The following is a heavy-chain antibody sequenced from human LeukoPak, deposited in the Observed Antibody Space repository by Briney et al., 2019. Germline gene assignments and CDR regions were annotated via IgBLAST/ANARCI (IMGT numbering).Heavy chain of an antibody. CDR3: ARRGSLSDGYYYDSSGPFDY. CDR1: GGSISSYY. Sequence: SETLSFTCTVSGGSISSYYWSWIRQPAGKGLEWIGRIYTSGSTNYNPSLKSRVTISVDTSKNQFSLKLSSVTAADTAVYYCARRGSLSDGYYYDSSGPFDYWGQGTLVTVSS. CDR2: IYTSGST. V-gene: IGHV4-4*07. J-gene: IGHJ4*02. D-gene: IGHD3-22*01.